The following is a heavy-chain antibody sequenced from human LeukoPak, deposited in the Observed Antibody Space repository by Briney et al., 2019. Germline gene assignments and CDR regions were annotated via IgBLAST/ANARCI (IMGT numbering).Heavy chain of an antibody. V-gene: IGHV3-21*01. CDR3: ARDAKYSSSWAYNWFDP. CDR1: GFTFSSYS. CDR2: ISSSSSYI. D-gene: IGHD6-13*01. Sequence: GGSLRLSCAASGFTFSSYSMNWVRQAPGKGLEWVSSISSSSSYIYYADSLKGRFTISRDNAKNSLYLQMNSLRAEDTAVYYCARDAKYSSSWAYNWFDPWGQGTLVTVSS. J-gene: IGHJ5*02.